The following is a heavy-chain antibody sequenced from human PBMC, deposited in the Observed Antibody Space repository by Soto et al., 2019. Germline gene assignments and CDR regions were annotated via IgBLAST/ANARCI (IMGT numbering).Heavy chain of an antibody. CDR2: IIPILGIA. V-gene: IGHV1-69*02. CDR3: ARAEVNEGILTGYYDAFDI. D-gene: IGHD3-9*01. Sequence: QVQLVQSGAEVKKPWSSVKVSCKASGGTFSSYTISWVRQAPGQGLEWMGRIIPILGIANYAQKFQGRVTITAGKCTRTADMELSRLRSKDTAVYYCARAEVNEGILTGYYDAFDIWGRGTMVPVSS. J-gene: IGHJ3*02. CDR1: GGTFSSYT.